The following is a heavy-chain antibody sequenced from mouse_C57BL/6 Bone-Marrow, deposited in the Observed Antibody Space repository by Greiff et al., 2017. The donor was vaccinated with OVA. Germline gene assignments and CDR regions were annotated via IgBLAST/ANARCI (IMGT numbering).Heavy chain of an antibody. CDR3: AREGNY. CDR1: GFTFSSYA. V-gene: IGHV5-4*01. J-gene: IGHJ2*01. CDR2: ISAGGSYT. Sequence: DVHLVESGGGLVKPGGSLKLSCAASGFTFSSYAMSWVRQTPEKRLEWVATISAGGSYTYYPDNVKGRFTISRDNAKNNLYLQMSHLKSEDTAMYYCAREGNYWGQGTTLTVSS.